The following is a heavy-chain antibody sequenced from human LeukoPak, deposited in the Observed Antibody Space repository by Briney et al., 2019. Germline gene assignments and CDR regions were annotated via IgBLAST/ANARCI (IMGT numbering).Heavy chain of an antibody. D-gene: IGHD4-11*01. J-gene: IGHJ4*02. Sequence: ASVKVSCKASGGTFSSYAISWVRQAPGQGLEWMGRIIPIFGTANYAQKFQGRVTITTDESTSTAYMELSSLRSEDTAVYYCARRSYGNYEGFDYWGQGTLVTVSS. CDR2: IIPIFGTA. CDR3: ARRSYGNYEGFDY. V-gene: IGHV1-69*05. CDR1: GGTFSSYA.